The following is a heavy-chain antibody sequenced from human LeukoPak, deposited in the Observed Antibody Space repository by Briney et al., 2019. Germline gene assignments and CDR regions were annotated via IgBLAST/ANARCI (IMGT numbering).Heavy chain of an antibody. CDR3: ARDWGS. Sequence: SETLSLTCAVYGGSFSGYYWNWIRQPPGKGLEWIGEINHSGSTNYNPSLKSRVTISVDTSKNQFSLKLSSVTAADTAVYYCARDWGSWGQGTLVTVSS. D-gene: IGHD3-10*01. CDR2: INHSGST. J-gene: IGHJ4*02. V-gene: IGHV4-34*01. CDR1: GGSFSGYY.